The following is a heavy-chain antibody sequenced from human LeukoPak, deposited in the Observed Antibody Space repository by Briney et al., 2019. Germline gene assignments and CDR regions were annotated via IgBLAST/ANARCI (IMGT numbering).Heavy chain of an antibody. CDR2: IIPIFGTA. CDR3: ARSPPYYDFWSGLMGDYYYYGMDV. Sequence: SVKVSCKASGSTFSSYAISWVRQAPGQGLEWMGGIIPIFGTANYAQKFQGRVTITADESTSTAYMELSSLRSEDTAVYYCARSPPYYDFWSGLMGDYYYYGMDVWGQGTTVTVSS. D-gene: IGHD3-3*01. J-gene: IGHJ6*02. V-gene: IGHV1-69*13. CDR1: GSTFSSYA.